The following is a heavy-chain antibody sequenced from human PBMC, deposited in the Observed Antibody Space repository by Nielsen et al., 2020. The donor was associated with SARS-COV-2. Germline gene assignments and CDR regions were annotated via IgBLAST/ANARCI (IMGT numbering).Heavy chain of an antibody. D-gene: IGHD3-10*01. CDR1: GISVTQLT. V-gene: IGHV1-24*01. Sequence: ASVKVSCKVSGISVTQLTMHWVRQAPGEGLEWMGEFDPEDGETIYAQKFQGRVTMTEDTSTDTAYMELSSLRSEDTAVYYCATYGIWGQGTMVTVSS. CDR3: ATYGI. CDR2: FDPEDGET. J-gene: IGHJ3*02.